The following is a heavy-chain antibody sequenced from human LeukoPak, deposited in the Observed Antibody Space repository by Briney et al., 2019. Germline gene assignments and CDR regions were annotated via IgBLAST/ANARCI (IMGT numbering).Heavy chain of an antibody. Sequence: GGSLRLSCAASGFTFRNYAMSWVRQAPGKGLEWVSAISGSGGSTYYADSVKGRFTISRDNSKNTLYLQMNSLRAEDTAVYYCANDYGSGSYLIPFDYWGQGTLVTVSS. CDR2: ISGSGGST. D-gene: IGHD3-10*01. J-gene: IGHJ4*02. CDR3: ANDYGSGSYLIPFDY. CDR1: GFTFRNYA. V-gene: IGHV3-23*01.